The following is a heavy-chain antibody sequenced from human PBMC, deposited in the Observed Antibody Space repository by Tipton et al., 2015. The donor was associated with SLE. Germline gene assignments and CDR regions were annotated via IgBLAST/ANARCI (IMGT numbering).Heavy chain of an antibody. J-gene: IGHJ6*03. D-gene: IGHD1-26*01. V-gene: IGHV4-34*01. CDR1: GGSFSGYY. Sequence: LRLSCAVYGGSFSGYYWSWIRQPPGKGLEWIGEINHSGSTNYNPSLKSRVTISVDTSKNQFSLKLSSVTAADTAVYYCARALRELQGYYYYYMDVWGKGTTVTVSS. CDR3: ARALRELQGYYYYYMDV. CDR2: INHSGST.